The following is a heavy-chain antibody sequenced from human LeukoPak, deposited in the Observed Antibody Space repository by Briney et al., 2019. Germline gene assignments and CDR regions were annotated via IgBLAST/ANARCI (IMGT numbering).Heavy chain of an antibody. CDR3: ARGSGSTYGPDY. Sequence: SETLSLTCTVTGDSISSYSWIWIRQPPGKGLEWIGYIYDSGSTNYNPSLKSRVTISINTSKNQFSLRLSSVTAADTAVYYCARGSGSTYGPDYWGQGTLVTVSS. D-gene: IGHD5-18*01. CDR1: GDSISSYS. J-gene: IGHJ4*02. CDR2: IYDSGST. V-gene: IGHV4-59*01.